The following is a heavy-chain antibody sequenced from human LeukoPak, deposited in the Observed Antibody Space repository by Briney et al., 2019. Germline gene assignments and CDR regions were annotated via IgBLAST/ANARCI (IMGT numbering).Heavy chain of an antibody. D-gene: IGHD3-22*01. V-gene: IGHV4-34*01. CDR3: AHYDSSGYFGY. CDR2: INPSGST. J-gene: IGHJ4*02. CDR1: GGSFSGYH. Sequence: SETLSLTCAVYGGSFSGYHWTWIRQSPGKGLEWIGDINPSGSTYCNPSLKSRVTISVDTSKNQFSLKLSSVTAADTAVYYCAHYDSSGYFGYWGQGTLVTVSS.